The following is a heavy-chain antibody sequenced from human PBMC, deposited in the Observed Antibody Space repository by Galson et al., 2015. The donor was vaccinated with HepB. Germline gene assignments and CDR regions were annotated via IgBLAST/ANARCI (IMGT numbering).Heavy chain of an antibody. V-gene: IGHV3-48*01. J-gene: IGHJ6*03. D-gene: IGHD6-6*01. CDR2: ISSSSSTI. Sequence: SLRLSCAASGFTFSSYSMNWVRQAPGKGLEWVSYISSSSSTIYYADSVKGRFTISRDNAKNSLYLQMNSLRAEDTAVYYCAGIAARPGGYYYYMDVWGKGTTVTVSS. CDR3: AGIAARPGGYYYYMDV. CDR1: GFTFSSYS.